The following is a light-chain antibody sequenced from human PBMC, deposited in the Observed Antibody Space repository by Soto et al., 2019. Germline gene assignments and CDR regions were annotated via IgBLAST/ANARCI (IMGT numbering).Light chain of an antibody. CDR2: GAS. Sequence: EIVLTQSPGTLSLSPGERATLSCRASQSVSSSYLAWYQQKPGQAPRLLIYGASSMATGIPDRFSGSGSGIDFTLTISRLEPEDFAVYYCQQYGSSPRVTFGGGTKVEIK. CDR1: QSVSSSY. V-gene: IGKV3-20*01. J-gene: IGKJ4*01. CDR3: QQYGSSPRVT.